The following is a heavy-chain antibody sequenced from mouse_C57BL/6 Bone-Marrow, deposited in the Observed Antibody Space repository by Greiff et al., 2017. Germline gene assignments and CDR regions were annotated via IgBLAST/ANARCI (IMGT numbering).Heavy chain of an antibody. CDR2: INPNTGGT. V-gene: IGHV1-26*01. D-gene: IGHD1-1*01. CDR1: GYTFTDYY. CDR3: ARGYYGSSWYFDY. Sequence: VQLQQSGPELVKPGASVKISCKASGYTFTDYYMNWVKQSHGKSLEWIGDINPNTGGTSYNQKLKGKAILTVDKSSSTAYMELRSLTSEDSAVYYCARGYYGSSWYFDYWGQGTILTVSS. J-gene: IGHJ2*01.